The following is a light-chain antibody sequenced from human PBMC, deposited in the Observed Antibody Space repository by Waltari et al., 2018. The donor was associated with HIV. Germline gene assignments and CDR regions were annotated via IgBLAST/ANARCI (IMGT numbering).Light chain of an antibody. V-gene: IGKV3-20*01. Sequence: ELVLTQSPGTLSLSPGERATLSCRASQSVNANFFAWYQQRPDQAPRLLIYGASTRAPGVPDRFSGSGSGTDFILAISRLEPEDFAVYYCHQYGNSPSTFGQGTTLDIK. J-gene: IGKJ2*01. CDR2: GAS. CDR3: HQYGNSPST. CDR1: QSVNANF.